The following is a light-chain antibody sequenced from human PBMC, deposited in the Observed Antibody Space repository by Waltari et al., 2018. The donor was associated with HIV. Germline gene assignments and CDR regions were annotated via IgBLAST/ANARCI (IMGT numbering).Light chain of an antibody. V-gene: IGLV1-40*01. CDR1: SSNIGAGYH. CDR3: QSYDSSLSAYV. CDR2: SDN. Sequence: QSVLTQSHSVSGAPGQRVTISCTGPSSNIGAGYHVHCFQHLPGTAPKLLVYSDNNRPSGVPDRFSASKSGTSASLAISGLQVDDEAAYYCQSYDSSLSAYVFGPGTKVTVL. J-gene: IGLJ1*01.